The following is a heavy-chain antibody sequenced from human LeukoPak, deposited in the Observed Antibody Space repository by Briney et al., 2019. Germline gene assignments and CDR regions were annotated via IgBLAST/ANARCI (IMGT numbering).Heavy chain of an antibody. CDR1: GFTFSSYA. Sequence: PGGSLRLSCAASGFTFSSYAMHWVRQAPGKGLEWVAVISYDGSNKYYADSVKGRFTISRDNSKNTLYLQMNSLRAEDTAVYYCAKAGRYSGYDFDYWGQGTLVTVSS. CDR2: ISYDGSNK. V-gene: IGHV3-30*04. CDR3: AKAGRYSGYDFDY. D-gene: IGHD5-12*01. J-gene: IGHJ4*02.